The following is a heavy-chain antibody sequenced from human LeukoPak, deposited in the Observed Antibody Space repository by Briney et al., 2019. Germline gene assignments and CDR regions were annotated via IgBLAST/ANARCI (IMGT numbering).Heavy chain of an antibody. D-gene: IGHD2-8*01. CDR2: INPNSGGT. CDR3: ARAMVYTHWFDP. J-gene: IGHJ5*02. V-gene: IGHV1-2*02. CDR1: GYTFTCYY. Sequence: ASVKVSCKASGYTFTCYYMHWVRQAPGQGLEWMGWINPNSGGTNYAQKFQGRVTMTRDTSISTAYMELSRLRSDDTAVYYCARAMVYTHWFDPWGQGTLVTVSS.